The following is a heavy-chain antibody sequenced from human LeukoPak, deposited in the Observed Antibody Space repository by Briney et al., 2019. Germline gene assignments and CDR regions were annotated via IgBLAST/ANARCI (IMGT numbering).Heavy chain of an antibody. V-gene: IGHV4-34*01. Sequence: SETLSLTCAVYGGSFSGYYWSWIRQPPGKGLEWIGEINHSGSTNYNPSLKSRVTISVDTSKNQFSLKLSSVTAADTAVYYCARSLDEVGAMWGFDYWGQGTLVTVSS. J-gene: IGHJ4*02. CDR1: GGSFSGYY. CDR2: INHSGST. D-gene: IGHD1-26*01. CDR3: ARSLDEVGAMWGFDY.